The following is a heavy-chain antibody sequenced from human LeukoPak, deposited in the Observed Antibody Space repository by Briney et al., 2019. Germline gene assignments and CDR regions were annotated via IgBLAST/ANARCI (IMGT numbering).Heavy chain of an antibody. D-gene: IGHD1-26*01. V-gene: IGHV4-59*01. Sequence: PSETLSLTCTVSGGSISSYYWNWIRQPPGKGLEWIGYIYYSGNTKYNPSLESRVTISVDTSKNQFSLKLRSVTAADTAAYYCARGMPQGWVHWFDPWGQGTLVTVSS. CDR2: IYYSGNT. CDR1: GGSISSYY. CDR3: ARGMPQGWVHWFDP. J-gene: IGHJ5*02.